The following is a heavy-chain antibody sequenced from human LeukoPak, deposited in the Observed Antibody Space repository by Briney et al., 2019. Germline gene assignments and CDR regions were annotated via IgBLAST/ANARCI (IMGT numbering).Heavy chain of an antibody. Sequence: GGSLRLSCAASGFTFSSYEMNWVRQAPGKGLEWVSYISSSGSTIYYADSVKGRFTISRDNAKNSLYLQMNSLRAEDTAVFYCARPYATTGLFYAFDGWGQGTVVTVSS. D-gene: IGHD2-2*01. CDR2: ISSSGSTI. CDR1: GFTFSSYE. V-gene: IGHV3-48*03. CDR3: ARPYATTGLFYAFDG. J-gene: IGHJ3*01.